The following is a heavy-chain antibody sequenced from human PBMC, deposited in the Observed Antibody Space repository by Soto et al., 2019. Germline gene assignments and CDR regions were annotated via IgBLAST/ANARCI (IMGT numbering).Heavy chain of an antibody. CDR1: GFTFSSYS. CDR2: ISSSSSYI. J-gene: IGHJ4*02. D-gene: IGHD6-13*01. V-gene: IGHV3-21*01. Sequence: EVQLVESGGGLVKPGGSLRLSCAASGFTFSSYSMNWVRQAPGKGLEWVSSISSSSSYIYYADSVKGRFTISRDNAKNSLYLQMNSLRAEDTAVYYCAGEGYSSSWYTVSGYFDYWGQGTLVTVSS. CDR3: AGEGYSSSWYTVSGYFDY.